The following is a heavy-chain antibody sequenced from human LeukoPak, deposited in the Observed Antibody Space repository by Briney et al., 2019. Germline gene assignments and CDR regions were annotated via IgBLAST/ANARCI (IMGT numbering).Heavy chain of an antibody. Sequence: GGSLRLSCAASGFTFSSYGMHWVRQAPGKGLEWVAVISYDGSNKYYADSVKGRFTISRDNSKNTLYLQMNSLRDEDTAVYYCAASCSNPSCYGVDYWGQGTLVTVSS. CDR1: GFTFSSYG. V-gene: IGHV3-30*03. CDR2: ISYDGSNK. CDR3: AASCSNPSCYGVDY. D-gene: IGHD2-2*01. J-gene: IGHJ4*02.